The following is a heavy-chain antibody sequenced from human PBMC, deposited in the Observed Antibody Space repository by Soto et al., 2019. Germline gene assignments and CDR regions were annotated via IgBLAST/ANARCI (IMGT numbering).Heavy chain of an antibody. CDR1: GGSISSGGYY. V-gene: IGHV4-31*03. J-gene: IGHJ6*02. CDR2: IYYSGST. Sequence: QVQLQESGPGLVKPSQTLSLTCTVSGGSISSGGYYWSWIRQHPGKGLEWIGYIYYSGSTYYNPSLKSRVTISVDTSKNQFSRKLSSVTAADTAVYYCARDLGLVRDYYYGMDVWGQGTTVTVSS. CDR3: ARDLGLVRDYYYGMDV. D-gene: IGHD6-19*01.